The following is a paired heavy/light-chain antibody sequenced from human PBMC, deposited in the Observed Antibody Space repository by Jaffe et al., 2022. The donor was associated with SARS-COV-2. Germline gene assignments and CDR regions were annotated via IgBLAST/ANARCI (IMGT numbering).Heavy chain of an antibody. D-gene: IGHD3-3*01. CDR2: ISSSSSTI. Sequence: EVQLVESGGGLVQPGGSLRLSCAASGFTFSSYSMNWVRQAPGKGLEWVSYISSSSSTIYYADSVKGRFTISRDNAKNSLYLQMNSLRDEDTAVYYCARDTYYDFWSGYYTGNYYYGMDVWGQGTTVTVSS. CDR3: ARDTYYDFWSGYYTGNYYYGMDV. CDR1: GFTFSSYS. J-gene: IGHJ6*02. V-gene: IGHV3-48*02.
Light chain of an antibody. CDR2: AAS. J-gene: IGKJ3*01. CDR1: QGISNY. CDR3: QKYNSAPNT. V-gene: IGKV1-27*01. Sequence: DIQMTQSPSSLSASVGDRVTITCRASQGISNYLAWYQQKPGKVPKLLIYAASTLQSGVPSRFSGSGSGTDFTLTISSLQPEDVATYYCQKYNSAPNTFGPGTKVDIK.